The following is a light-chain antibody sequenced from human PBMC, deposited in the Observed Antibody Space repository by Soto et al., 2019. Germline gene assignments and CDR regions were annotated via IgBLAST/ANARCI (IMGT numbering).Light chain of an antibody. CDR2: DAS. J-gene: IGKJ1*01. V-gene: IGKV1-5*01. CDR1: QNIISW. Sequence: IHMTHAPSSLSASVLNRVTITFLSIQNIISWLSCYQQKPGKAPNLLIYDASSVESGVPSRFSGSGSGTEFTLTIRSLQPDDVATYYSQQYNTYWTFGQGTKV. CDR3: QQYNTYWT.